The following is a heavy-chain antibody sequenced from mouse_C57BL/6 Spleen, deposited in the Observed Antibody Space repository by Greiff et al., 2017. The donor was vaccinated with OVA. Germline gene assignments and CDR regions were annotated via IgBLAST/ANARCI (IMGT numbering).Heavy chain of an antibody. CDR2: INPSNGGT. Sequence: QVQLKQPGTELVKPGASVKLSCKASGYTFTSYWMHWVKQRPGQGLEWIGNINPSNGGTNYNEKFKSKATLTVDKSSSTAYMQLSSLTSEDSAFYDCARWGIYSNYGFAYWGQGTLVTVSA. CDR1: GYTFTSYW. D-gene: IGHD2-5*01. J-gene: IGHJ3*01. CDR3: ARWGIYSNYGFAY. V-gene: IGHV1-53*01.